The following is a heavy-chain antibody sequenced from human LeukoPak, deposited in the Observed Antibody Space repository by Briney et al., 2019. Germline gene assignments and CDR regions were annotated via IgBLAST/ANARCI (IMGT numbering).Heavy chain of an antibody. CDR2: IYYSGST. V-gene: IGHV4-59*08. Sequence: SETLSPTCTVSGGSISSYYWSWIRQPPGKGLEWIGYIYYSGSTNYNPSLKSRVTISVDTSKNQFSLKLSSVTAADTAVYYCARGSSLLRSYYYDSSGYLYFDYWGQGTLVTVSS. CDR1: GGSISSYY. D-gene: IGHD3-22*01. J-gene: IGHJ4*02. CDR3: ARGSSLLRSYYYDSSGYLYFDY.